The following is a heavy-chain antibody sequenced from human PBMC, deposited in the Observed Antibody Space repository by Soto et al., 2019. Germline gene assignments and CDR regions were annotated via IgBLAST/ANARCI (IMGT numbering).Heavy chain of an antibody. CDR2: ISSSGSTI. V-gene: IGHV3-11*01. J-gene: IGHJ6*02. CDR1: GFTFSDYY. D-gene: IGHD3-3*01. CDR3: ARDGLRFLEWLPPYGMDV. Sequence: RRLSCAASGFTFSDYYMSWIRQAPGKGLEWVSYISSSGSTIYYADSVKGRFTISRDNAKNSLYLQMNSLRAEDTAVYYCARDGLRFLEWLPPYGMDVWGQGTTVTAP.